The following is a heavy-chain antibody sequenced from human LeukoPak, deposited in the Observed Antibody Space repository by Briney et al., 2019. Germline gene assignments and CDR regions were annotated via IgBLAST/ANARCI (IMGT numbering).Heavy chain of an antibody. V-gene: IGHV1-2*02. CDR1: GYTFTGYY. Sequence: ASVKVSCKASGYTFTGYYMHWVRQAPGRGLEWMGWINPNSGGTNYVQKFQGRVTMTRDTSISTAYMELSRLRSDDTAVYYCARDLRRGSSSWYVSGGDYWGQGTLVTVSS. J-gene: IGHJ4*02. D-gene: IGHD6-13*01. CDR3: ARDLRRGSSSWYVSGGDY. CDR2: INPNSGGT.